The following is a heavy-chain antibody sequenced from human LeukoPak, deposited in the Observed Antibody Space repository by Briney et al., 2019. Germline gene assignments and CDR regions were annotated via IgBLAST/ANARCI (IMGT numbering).Heavy chain of an antibody. Sequence: SETLSLTCAVYGGSFSGYYWSWIRQPPGKGLEWIGEINHSGSTNYNPSLKSRVTISVDTSKNQFSLKLSSVTAADTAVYYCASQCYCSGGSCYPGWFDPWGQGTLVSVSS. J-gene: IGHJ5*02. CDR2: INHSGST. V-gene: IGHV4-34*01. D-gene: IGHD2-15*01. CDR3: ASQCYCSGGSCYPGWFDP. CDR1: GGSFSGYY.